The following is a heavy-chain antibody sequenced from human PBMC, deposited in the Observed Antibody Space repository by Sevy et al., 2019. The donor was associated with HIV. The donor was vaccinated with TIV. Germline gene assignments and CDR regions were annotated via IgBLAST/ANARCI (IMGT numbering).Heavy chain of an antibody. V-gene: IGHV1-24*01. D-gene: IGHD3-22*01. CDR2: FDPEDGET. J-gene: IGHJ4*02. CDR1: GYTLTELC. CDR3: ATTKDYYDSSGYPFDY. Sequence: ASVKVSCKVSGYTLTELCMHWLRQAPGEGLEWVGCFDPEDGETVYEHNFQGRVSMTEDTSTDTAYMEVISLKFEDTAVYYCATTKDYYDSSGYPFDYWGQGTLVTVSS.